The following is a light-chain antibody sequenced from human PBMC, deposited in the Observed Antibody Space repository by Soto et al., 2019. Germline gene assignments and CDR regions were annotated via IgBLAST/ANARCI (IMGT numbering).Light chain of an antibody. J-gene: IGKJ1*01. V-gene: IGKV1-5*03. Sequence: DIQMTQSPSTLSASVGDRVTITCRASQSISSWLAWYQQKPGKAPKLLIYKASSLESGFPSRFSGSGSGTEFPLTISSLQPDDFATYYCQQYNSYWTFGQGTKVEIK. CDR1: QSISSW. CDR3: QQYNSYWT. CDR2: KAS.